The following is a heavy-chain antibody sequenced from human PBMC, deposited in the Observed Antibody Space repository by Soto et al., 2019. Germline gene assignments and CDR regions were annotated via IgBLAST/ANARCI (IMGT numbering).Heavy chain of an antibody. CDR3: ARRGIAAAGTYYYYYMDV. D-gene: IGHD6-13*01. CDR1: GYTFTSYA. J-gene: IGHJ6*03. V-gene: IGHV1-3*01. Sequence: QVPLVQSGAEVKKPGASVKVSCKASGYTFTSYAMHWVRQAPGQRLEWMGWINAGNGNTKYSQKFQGRVTITRDTSASTAYMELSSLRSEDTAVYYCARRGIAAAGTYYYYYMDVWGKGTTVTVSS. CDR2: INAGNGNT.